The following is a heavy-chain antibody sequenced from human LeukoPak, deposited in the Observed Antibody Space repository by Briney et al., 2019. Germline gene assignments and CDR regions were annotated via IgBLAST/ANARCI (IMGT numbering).Heavy chain of an antibody. Sequence: SETLSLTCTVSGGSISSYYWSWIRQPPGKRLEWIGHIYYSGSTSYNPSLKSRFTISVDTSKDQFSLKLRSVTAADTAVYYCARGKLGISLDAFDMWGQGTMVTVSP. J-gene: IGHJ3*02. CDR1: GGSISSYY. D-gene: IGHD7-27*01. CDR3: ARGKLGISLDAFDM. CDR2: IYYSGST. V-gene: IGHV4-59*01.